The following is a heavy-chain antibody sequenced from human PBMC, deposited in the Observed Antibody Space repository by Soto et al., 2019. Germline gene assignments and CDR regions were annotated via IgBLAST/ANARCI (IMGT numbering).Heavy chain of an antibody. CDR3: AKVQEKWSKFFDY. V-gene: IGHV1-18*01. CDR1: GYTFTNYG. J-gene: IGHJ4*02. CDR2: INTYKGNT. Sequence: QVQLVQSGAEVKKPGASVKVSCKASGYTFTNYGVSWVRQAPGQGLEWMGRINTYKGNTNYAQKFQRRVNMTTDTSTSTAYMELRSMRSDDTAISYCAKVQEKWSKFFDYWGQGTLVTVSS. D-gene: IGHD2-15*01.